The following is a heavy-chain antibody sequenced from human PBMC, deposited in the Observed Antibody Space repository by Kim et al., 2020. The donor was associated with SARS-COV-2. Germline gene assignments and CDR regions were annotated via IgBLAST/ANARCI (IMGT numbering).Heavy chain of an antibody. CDR3: TRTHYYDSSGHITDY. Sequence: GGSLRLSCAASGFTFSVSAMHWVRQASGKGLEWVGRIRSKANSYATAYAASVKGRFTISRDDSKNTAYLQMNSLKTEDTAVYYCTRTHYYDSSGHITDYWRQGTLVPVSS. CDR2: IRSKANSYAT. D-gene: IGHD3-22*01. J-gene: IGHJ4*02. V-gene: IGHV3-73*01. CDR1: GFTFSVSA.